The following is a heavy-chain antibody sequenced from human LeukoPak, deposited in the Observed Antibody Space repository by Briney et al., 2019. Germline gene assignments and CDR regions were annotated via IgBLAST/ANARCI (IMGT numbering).Heavy chain of an antibody. CDR1: GGSISSSSYY. Sequence: SETLSLTCTVSGGSISSSSYYWGWIRQPPGKGLEWIGSIYYSGSTNYNPSLKSRVTISVDTSKNQFSLKLSSVTAADTAVYYCARTRYGDYAYYFDYWGQGTLVTVSS. CDR2: IYYSGST. D-gene: IGHD4-17*01. V-gene: IGHV4-39*07. J-gene: IGHJ4*02. CDR3: ARTRYGDYAYYFDY.